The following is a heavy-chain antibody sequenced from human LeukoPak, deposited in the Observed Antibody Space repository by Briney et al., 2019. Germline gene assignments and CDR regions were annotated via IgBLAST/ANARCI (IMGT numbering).Heavy chain of an antibody. CDR2: ISYEGKNK. V-gene: IGHV3-30*04. CDR1: GLTFSSFA. Sequence: PGGSLRLSCAASGLTFSSFALHWVRQAPGKGLEWVAIISYEGKNKYYADSVKGRFTISRDNSKNTLYMQMNSLRPEDTAVYYCARDPGPYYLDYWGQGTLVTVSS. CDR3: ARDPGPYYLDY. J-gene: IGHJ4*02.